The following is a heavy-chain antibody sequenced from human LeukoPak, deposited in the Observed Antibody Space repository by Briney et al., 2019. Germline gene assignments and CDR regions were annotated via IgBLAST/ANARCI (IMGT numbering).Heavy chain of an antibody. CDR3: AKLEGSAATSYD. CDR1: GYTFTDYY. CDR2: ISPNGGGT. D-gene: IGHD1-1*01. J-gene: IGHJ4*02. Sequence: GASVKVSCKASGYTFTDYYIHWVRQAPGQGLEWVGRISPNGGGTIYAQNFQGRVTVARDTSITTAYMELNRLTSDDTAVYFCAKLEGSAATSYDWGQGNLVTVSS. V-gene: IGHV1-2*06.